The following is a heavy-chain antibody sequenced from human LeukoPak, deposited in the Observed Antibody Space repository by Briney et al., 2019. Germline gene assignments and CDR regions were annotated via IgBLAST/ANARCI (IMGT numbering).Heavy chain of an antibody. Sequence: SETLSLTCTVSGGSISTYYWSWIRQPPGKGLEWIGYIYYSGNTNYNPSLKSRVTISVDTSKNQFSLKLSSVTAADTAVYYCARASYGPYSYYYYMDVWSKGTTVTVSS. CDR2: IYYSGNT. CDR3: ARASYGPYSYYYYMDV. CDR1: GGSISTYY. D-gene: IGHD5-18*01. V-gene: IGHV4-59*01. J-gene: IGHJ6*03.